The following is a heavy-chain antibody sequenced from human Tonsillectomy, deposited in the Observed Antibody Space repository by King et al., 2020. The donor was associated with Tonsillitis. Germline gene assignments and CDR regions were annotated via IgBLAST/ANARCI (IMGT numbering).Heavy chain of an antibody. J-gene: IGHJ1*01. CDR2: INHSGST. CDR3: ARCHQVALYCSGGSCYRKSFQH. Sequence: VQLQQWGAGLLKPSETLSLTCAVDGGSFSGYYWSWIRQPPGKGLEWIGEINHSGSTNYKPTLKSGVTVSVDTSKNQSTLKLSTVTAADTAVYYCARCHQVALYCSGGSCYRKSFQHWGQGTLVTVSS. D-gene: IGHD2-15*01. CDR1: GGSFSGYY. V-gene: IGHV4-34*01.